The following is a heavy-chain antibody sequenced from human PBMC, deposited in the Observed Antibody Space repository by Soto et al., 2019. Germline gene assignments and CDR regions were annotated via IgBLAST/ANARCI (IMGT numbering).Heavy chain of an antibody. CDR1: GFTFSNYA. Sequence: GGSLRLSCAASGFTFSNYAMSWIRQAPGKGLEWVSAISGSGGSTYYADSVKGRFIISRDNSKNTLYLQMNSLRAEDTAVYYCSKGYCSGGSCFNRLEYFQHWGQGTLVTVSS. J-gene: IGHJ1*01. V-gene: IGHV3-23*01. CDR3: SKGYCSGGSCFNRLEYFQH. D-gene: IGHD2-15*01. CDR2: ISGSGGST.